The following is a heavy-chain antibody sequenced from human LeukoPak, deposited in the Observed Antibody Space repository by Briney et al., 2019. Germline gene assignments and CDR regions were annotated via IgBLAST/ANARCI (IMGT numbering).Heavy chain of an antibody. CDR2: IITIFGTA. Sequence: SVTVSCKASGGTFSSYAISWVRQAPGQGLEWMGGIITIFGTANYAQKFQGRVTITTDESTSTAYMELSSLRSDDTAVYYCARSFGAVARYYCYYYYMDVWGKGTTVTVSS. CDR3: ARSFGAVARYYCYYYYMDV. CDR1: GGTFSSYA. D-gene: IGHD6-19*01. J-gene: IGHJ6*03. V-gene: IGHV1-69*05.